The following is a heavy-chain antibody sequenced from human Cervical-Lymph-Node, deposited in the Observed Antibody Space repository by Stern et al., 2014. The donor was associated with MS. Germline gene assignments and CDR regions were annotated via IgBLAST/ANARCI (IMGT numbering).Heavy chain of an antibody. V-gene: IGHV3-21*01. CDR2: ISSSSSYI. Sequence: EDQLVESGGGLVKPGGSLRLSCAASGFTFGSYSMNWVRQAPGKGLEWVSSISSSSSYIYYADSVKGRFTISRDNAKNSLYLQMNSLRAEDTAVYYCARDLMTTDAFNWFDPWGQGTLVTVSS. D-gene: IGHD4-17*01. CDR3: ARDLMTTDAFNWFDP. CDR1: GFTFGSYS. J-gene: IGHJ5*02.